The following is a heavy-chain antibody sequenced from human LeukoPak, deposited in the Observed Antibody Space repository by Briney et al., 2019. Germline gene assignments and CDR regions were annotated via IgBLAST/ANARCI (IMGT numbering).Heavy chain of an antibody. CDR3: ARSGGYSGAFDI. D-gene: IGHD3-10*01. J-gene: IGHJ3*02. CDR1: GGSISSSSYY. CDR2: IYYSGST. Sequence: SETLSLTCTVSGGSISSSSYYWGWIRQPPGKGLEWIGSIYYSGSTYYNPSLKSRVTISVDTSKNQFSLKLSSVTAADTAVYYCARSGGYSGAFDIWGQGTMVTVSS. V-gene: IGHV4-39*07.